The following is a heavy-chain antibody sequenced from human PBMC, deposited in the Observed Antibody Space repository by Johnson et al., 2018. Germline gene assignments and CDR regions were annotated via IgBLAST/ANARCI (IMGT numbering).Heavy chain of an antibody. CDR3: ARAASDDYYYGMDV. D-gene: IGHD2-21*01. CDR1: GLTFSSYG. V-gene: IGHV3-33*05. J-gene: IGHJ6*02. CDR2: ISYDGSEK. Sequence: QVQLVESGGGVVQPGRSLRLSCAASGLTFSSYGMHWVRQAPGKGLEWVAVISYDGSEKYSVDSVKGRFTIPRDNAKNSLYLQMNSLRAEDTAVDYCARAASDDYYYGMDVWGQGTTVTVSS.